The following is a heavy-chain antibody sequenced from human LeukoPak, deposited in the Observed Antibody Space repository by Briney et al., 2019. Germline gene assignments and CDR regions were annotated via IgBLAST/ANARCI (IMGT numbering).Heavy chain of an antibody. CDR3: ARRLTQYDCFDP. V-gene: IGHV6-1*01. J-gene: IGHJ5*02. D-gene: IGHD2-2*01. Sequence: SQTLSLTCAISGDIASINSVTWNWIRQSPSRGLEWLGRTYYRSTWYNDYAVSVRGRITVNPDTSKNQFSLHLNSVTPEDTAVYYCARRLTQYDCFDPWGQGILVTVSS. CDR1: GDIASINSVT. CDR2: TYYRSTWYN.